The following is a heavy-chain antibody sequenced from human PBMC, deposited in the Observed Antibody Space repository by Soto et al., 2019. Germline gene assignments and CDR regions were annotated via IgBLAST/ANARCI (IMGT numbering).Heavy chain of an antibody. CDR3: AVVGADI. CDR1: GFSFTNYI. Sequence: LRLSCAASGFSFTNYIMHGVRQAPGKGLEWVAAILYDGSKTYYADSVKGRFTISRDSSKNTLYLQMNSLSAEDTAVYYCAVVGADIWGQGTLVTVS. V-gene: IGHV3-30-3*01. J-gene: IGHJ4*02. D-gene: IGHD2-15*01. CDR2: ILYDGSKT.